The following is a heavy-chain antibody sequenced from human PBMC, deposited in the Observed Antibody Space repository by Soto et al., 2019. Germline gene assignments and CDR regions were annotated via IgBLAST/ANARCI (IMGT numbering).Heavy chain of an antibody. CDR1: GGTFSSYA. V-gene: IGHV1-69*06. CDR2: IIPIFGTA. J-gene: IGHJ6*02. CDR3: ARDRVDTAMVHQYYFGMDV. D-gene: IGHD5-18*01. Sequence: VASVKVSCKASGGTFSSYAISWVRQAPGQGLEWMGGIIPIFGTANSAQKFQGRVTITADKSTSTAYMELSSLRSEDTAVYYCARDRVDTAMVHQYYFGMDVWGEGTTVTVSS.